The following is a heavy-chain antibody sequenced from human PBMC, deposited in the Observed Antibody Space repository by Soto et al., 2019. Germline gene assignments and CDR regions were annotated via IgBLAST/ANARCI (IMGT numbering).Heavy chain of an antibody. D-gene: IGHD1-1*01. Sequence: QVQLVQSGAEVKKPGASVKVSCKTSGYTFTNTGINWVRQAPGQGLEWMGWISGYNGNTAYAQKLQGRVTMTTDTFTSTAYMELRSLRSDDSAVYCCARGSTHYGMDVWGQGTTVTVSS. J-gene: IGHJ6*02. CDR1: GYTFTNTG. CDR3: ARGSTHYGMDV. V-gene: IGHV1-18*04. CDR2: ISGYNGNT.